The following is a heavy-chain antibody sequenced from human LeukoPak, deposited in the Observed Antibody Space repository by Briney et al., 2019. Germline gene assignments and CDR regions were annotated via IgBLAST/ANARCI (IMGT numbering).Heavy chain of an antibody. Sequence: GASVKVSCKVSGYSLSELFTHWVRQAPGKGLEWMGGFDPEDGEPMYAQKFQGRVTMTEDTSTDTAYMELRSLRSEDTAVYYCATEKDELLDSWGQGTLVTVSS. D-gene: IGHD1-1*01. CDR2: FDPEDGEP. CDR1: GYSLSELF. CDR3: ATEKDELLDS. V-gene: IGHV1-24*01. J-gene: IGHJ5*01.